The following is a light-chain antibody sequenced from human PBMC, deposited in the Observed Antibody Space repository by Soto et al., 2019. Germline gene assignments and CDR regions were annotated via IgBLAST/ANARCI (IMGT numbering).Light chain of an antibody. CDR1: SSDVGGYNY. CDR3: CSYAGSHTYV. V-gene: IGLV2-11*01. CDR2: DVS. J-gene: IGLJ1*01. Sequence: QSALTQPRSVSGSPGQSVTISCTGTSSDVGGYNYVSWYQQHPGKAPKLLFYDVSKRPSGVPDRFSGSKSGNTASLTISGLQAEDEADYYCCSYAGSHTYVFGTGTKVTVL.